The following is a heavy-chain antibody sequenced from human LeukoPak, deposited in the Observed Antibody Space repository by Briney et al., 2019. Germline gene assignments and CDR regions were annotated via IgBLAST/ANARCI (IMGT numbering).Heavy chain of an antibody. CDR1: GGSISSSSYY. V-gene: IGHV4-39*01. CDR3: ASLGVHDSSGYY. Sequence: SETLSLTCTVSGGSISSSSYYWGWIRQPPGKGLEWIGSIYYSGSTYYNPSLKSRVTISVDTSKNQFSLKLSSVTAADTAVYYCASLGVHDSSGYYWGQGTLVTVSS. CDR2: IYYSGST. J-gene: IGHJ4*02. D-gene: IGHD3-22*01.